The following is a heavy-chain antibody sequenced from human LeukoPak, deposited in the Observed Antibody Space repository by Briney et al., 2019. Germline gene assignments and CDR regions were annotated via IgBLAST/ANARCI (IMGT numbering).Heavy chain of an antibody. CDR3: ARGRPDRQLLAWFDP. Sequence: PSETLSLTCTVSGGSISSYHWTWIRQPPGKGLEWIGYIYYSGSTNYNPSLKSRVTISVDTAKNQFSLKLSSVTAADTAVYYCARGRPDRQLLAWFDPWGQETLVTVSS. D-gene: IGHD2-2*01. CDR1: GGSISSYH. J-gene: IGHJ5*02. CDR2: IYYSGST. V-gene: IGHV4-59*13.